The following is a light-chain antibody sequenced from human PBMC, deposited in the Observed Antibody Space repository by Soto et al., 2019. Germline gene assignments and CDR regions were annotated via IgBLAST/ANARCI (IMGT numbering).Light chain of an antibody. CDR3: QSYDSRLSGSV. Sequence: QSVLTQPPSVSGAPGQRVTISCTGGSSNIGAGYDVHWYQQLPGTAPKLLIYGNSNRPSGVPDRFSGSKSGTSASLAITGLQAEDEADYYCQSYDSRLSGSVFGGGTQLTVL. CDR2: GNS. J-gene: IGLJ3*02. CDR1: SSNIGAGYD. V-gene: IGLV1-40*01.